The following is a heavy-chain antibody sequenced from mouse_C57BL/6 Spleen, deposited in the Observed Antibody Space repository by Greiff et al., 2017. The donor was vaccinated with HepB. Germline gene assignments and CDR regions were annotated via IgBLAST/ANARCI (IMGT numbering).Heavy chain of an antibody. J-gene: IGHJ4*01. Sequence: QVQLKQPGAELVKPGASVKLSCKASGYTFTSYWMHWVKQRPGRGLEWIGRIDPNSGGTKYNEKFKSKATLTVDKPSSTAYMQLSSLTSEDSAVYYCARERIYYYGSSYVGAMDYWGQGTSVTVSS. D-gene: IGHD1-1*01. V-gene: IGHV1-72*01. CDR2: IDPNSGGT. CDR3: ARERIYYYGSSYVGAMDY. CDR1: GYTFTSYW.